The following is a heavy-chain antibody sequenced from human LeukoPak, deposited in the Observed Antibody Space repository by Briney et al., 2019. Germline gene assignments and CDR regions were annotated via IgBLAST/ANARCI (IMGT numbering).Heavy chain of an antibody. CDR2: MNPNSGNT. V-gene: IGHV1-8*01. Sequence: ASVKVSCKASGYTFTSYDINWVRQATGQGLECMGWMNPNSGNTGYAQKFQGRVTMTRNTSISTAYMELSSLRSEDTAVYYCARGVAAGPAYYYYMDVWGKGTTVTVSS. J-gene: IGHJ6*03. CDR3: ARGVAAGPAYYYYMDV. D-gene: IGHD6-13*01. CDR1: GYTFTSYD.